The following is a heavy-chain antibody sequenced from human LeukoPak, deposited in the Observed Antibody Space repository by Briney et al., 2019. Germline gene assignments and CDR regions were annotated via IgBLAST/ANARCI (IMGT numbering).Heavy chain of an antibody. V-gene: IGHV4-59*01. D-gene: IGHD3-16*01. Sequence: SETLSLTCSVSGGSISSYYWTRIRQPPGKGLEWIGYRYYSGSTTYNPSLKSRVTISVDTSKSQFSLKLISVTAADTAIYYCARVRGDFETDWGQGTLVTVSS. CDR1: GGSISSYY. J-gene: IGHJ1*01. CDR2: RYYSGST. CDR3: ARVRGDFETD.